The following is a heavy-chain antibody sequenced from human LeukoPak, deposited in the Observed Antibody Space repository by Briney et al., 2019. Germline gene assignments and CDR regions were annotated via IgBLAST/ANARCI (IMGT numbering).Heavy chain of an antibody. CDR1: GGSISSYY. CDR2: IYYSGST. CDR3: ARDGFTTHQPSPGYYGMDV. J-gene: IGHJ6*02. Sequence: PSETLSLTCTVSGGSISSYYWSWIRQPPGKGLEWIGYIYYSGSTNYNPSLKSRVTISVDTSKNQFSLKLSSVTAADTAVYYCARDGFTTHQPSPGYYGMDVWGQGTTVTVSS. D-gene: IGHD1-1*01. V-gene: IGHV4-59*01.